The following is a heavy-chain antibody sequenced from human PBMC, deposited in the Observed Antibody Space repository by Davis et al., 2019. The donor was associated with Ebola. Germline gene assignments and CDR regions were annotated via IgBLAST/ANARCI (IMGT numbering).Heavy chain of an antibody. D-gene: IGHD2-2*01. V-gene: IGHV1-24*01. CDR2: FDPEDGET. CDR3: ATSAARPHHFDY. Sequence: ASVKVSCKASGYTFTSYYMHWVRQAPGKGLEWMGGFDPEDGETIYAQKFQGRVTMTEDTSTDTAYMELSSLRSEDTAVYYCATSAARPHHFDYWGQGTLVTVSS. CDR1: GYTFTSYY. J-gene: IGHJ4*02.